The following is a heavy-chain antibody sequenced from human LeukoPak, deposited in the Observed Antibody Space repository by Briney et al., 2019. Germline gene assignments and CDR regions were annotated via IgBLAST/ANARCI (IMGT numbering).Heavy chain of an antibody. CDR2: IYYSGST. Sequence: PSETLSLTCTVSGGSISGSYWSWIRQPPGKGLEWIGYIYYSGSTNYNPSLKSRVTISVDKSKNQFSLKLSSATAADTAVYYCARDLCFGSNCRPYSYYGLDVWGQGTTVTVSS. D-gene: IGHD4-23*01. CDR3: ARDLCFGSNCRPYSYYGLDV. J-gene: IGHJ6*02. V-gene: IGHV4-59*12. CDR1: GGSISGSY.